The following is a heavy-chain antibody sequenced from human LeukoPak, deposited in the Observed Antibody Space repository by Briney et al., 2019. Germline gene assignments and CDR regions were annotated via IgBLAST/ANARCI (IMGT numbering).Heavy chain of an antibody. V-gene: IGHV3-49*03. D-gene: IGHD3-22*01. CDR3: TREAVIVVRAQYFDY. CDR2: IRSKAYGGTT. J-gene: IGHJ4*02. Sequence: PGRSLRLSCTASGFTFGDYAMSWFRQAPGKGLEWVGFIRSKAYGGTTEYAASVKGRFTISRDDSKSIAYLQMNSLKTEDTAVYYCTREAVIVVRAQYFDYWGQGTLVTVSS. CDR1: GFTFGDYA.